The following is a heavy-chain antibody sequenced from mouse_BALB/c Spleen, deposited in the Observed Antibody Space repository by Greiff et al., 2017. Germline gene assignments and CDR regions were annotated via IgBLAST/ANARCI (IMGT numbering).Heavy chain of an antibody. Sequence: EVQLQQSGTVLARPGASVKMSCKASGYTFTSYWMHWVKQRPGQGLEWIGAINPGNSDTSYNQKFKGKAKLTAVTSTSTAYMELSSLTNEDSAVYYCTRAPYDYDEAWFAYWGQGTLVTVSA. J-gene: IGHJ3*01. CDR2: INPGNSDT. D-gene: IGHD2-4*01. CDR1: GYTFTSYW. V-gene: IGHV1-5*01. CDR3: TRAPYDYDEAWFAY.